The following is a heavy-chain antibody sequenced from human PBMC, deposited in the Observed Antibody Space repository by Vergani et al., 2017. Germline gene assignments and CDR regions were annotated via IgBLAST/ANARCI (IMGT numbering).Heavy chain of an antibody. CDR1: GFTFSSYG. V-gene: IGHV3-30*18. D-gene: IGHD2-2*01. CDR2: ISYDGSNK. CDR3: AKEPRYCSSTSCYVLDGMDV. Sequence: QVQLVESGGGVVQPGRSLRLSCAASGFTFSSYGMHWVRQAPGKGLEWVAVISYDGSNKYYADSVKGRFTISRDNSKNTLYLQMNSLRAEDTAVYYCAKEPRYCSSTSCYVLDGMDVWGQGTTVTVSS. J-gene: IGHJ6*02.